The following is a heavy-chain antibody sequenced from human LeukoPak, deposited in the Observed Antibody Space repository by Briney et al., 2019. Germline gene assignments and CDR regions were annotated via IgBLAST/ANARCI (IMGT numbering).Heavy chain of an antibody. CDR3: ARDGQWLRLAHDFDY. V-gene: IGHV1-18*01. D-gene: IGHD5-12*01. Sequence: ASVKVSCKASGYTFTSYCISWVRQAPGQGLEWMGWISVYNGNRNYAQKLQGRVTMTTDTPTSTAYMELRSLRSDDTAVYYCARDGQWLRLAHDFDYWGQGTLVTVSS. J-gene: IGHJ4*02. CDR2: ISVYNGNR. CDR1: GYTFTSYC.